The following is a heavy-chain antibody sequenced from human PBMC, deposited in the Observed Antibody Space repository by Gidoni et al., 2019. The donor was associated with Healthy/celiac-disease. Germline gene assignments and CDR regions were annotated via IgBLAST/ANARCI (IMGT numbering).Heavy chain of an antibody. CDR1: GFTFSSYA. CDR3: ANLGIGWGYFDY. CDR2: ISGSGGST. V-gene: IGHV3-23*01. D-gene: IGHD3-16*01. Sequence: EVQLLESGGGLVHPGRSLPPFCAAPGFTFSSYAMSWLDQDPGKGLEWVSAISGSGGSTYYADSVKGRFTISRDNSKNTLYLQMNSLRAEDTAVYYCANLGIGWGYFDYWGQGTLVTVSS. J-gene: IGHJ4*02.